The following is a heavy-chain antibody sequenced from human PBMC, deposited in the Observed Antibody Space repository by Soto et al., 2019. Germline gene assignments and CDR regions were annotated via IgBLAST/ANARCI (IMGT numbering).Heavy chain of an antibody. D-gene: IGHD6-19*01. CDR3: ASPREGQWLVFDH. V-gene: IGHV3-21*01. J-gene: IGHJ4*02. Sequence: GGSLRLSCAASGFTLRTYTMNWVRQAPGKGLEWVSSISISSSDRYYADSVRGRFTISRDDSKNTVFLQMNSLKVEDTAAYFCASPREGQWLVFDHWGQRTLVTVSS. CDR2: ISISSSDR. CDR1: GFTLRTYT.